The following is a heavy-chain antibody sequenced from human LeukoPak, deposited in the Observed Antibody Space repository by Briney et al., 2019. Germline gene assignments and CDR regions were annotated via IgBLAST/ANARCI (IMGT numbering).Heavy chain of an antibody. J-gene: IGHJ4*02. Sequence: PVGSLTLSYAASGYTFSDFSVNWVRQAPGKGLEWVSSISLKSNHRYYADSVRGRFTISRDDARDSLFLQMNSLRAEDTAVYFCVRLRRNSDRSGYYYYYDYWGQGTLVNLS. CDR3: VRLRRNSDRSGYYYYYDY. V-gene: IGHV3-21*01. CDR1: GYTFSDFS. D-gene: IGHD3-22*01. CDR2: ISLKSNHR.